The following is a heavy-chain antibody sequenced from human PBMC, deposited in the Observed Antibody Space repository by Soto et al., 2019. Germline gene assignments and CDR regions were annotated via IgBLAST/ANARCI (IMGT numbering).Heavy chain of an antibody. D-gene: IGHD6-19*01. Sequence: QVQLVESGGGVVQPGRSLRLSCAASGFTFSSYGMHWVRQAPGKGLEGVAVISYDGSNKYYADSVKGRFTISRDNSKNTPYLQMNSRRDEDTAVYYCGKPSGWCTLDVWGQGTTVTVCS. CDR1: GFTFSSYG. CDR3: GKPSGWCTLDV. V-gene: IGHV3-30*18. J-gene: IGHJ6*02. CDR2: ISYDGSNK.